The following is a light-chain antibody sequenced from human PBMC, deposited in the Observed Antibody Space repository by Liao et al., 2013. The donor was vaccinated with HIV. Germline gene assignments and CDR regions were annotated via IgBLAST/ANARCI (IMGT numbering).Light chain of an antibody. V-gene: IGLV3-21*01. CDR3: QVWDSRSDHYV. CDR2: YDS. Sequence: SYVLTQPPSVSVAPGKTASITCGGNNIGSKSVHWYQQKSGQAPVLVIYYDSDRPSGIPERFSGSNSGNTATLSISRVEVGDEADYYCQVWDSRSDHYVFGTGTRVSVL. J-gene: IGLJ1*01. CDR1: NIGSKS.